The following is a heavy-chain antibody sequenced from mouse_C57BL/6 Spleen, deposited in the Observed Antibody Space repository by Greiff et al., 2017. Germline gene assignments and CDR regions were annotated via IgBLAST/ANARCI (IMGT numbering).Heavy chain of an antibody. D-gene: IGHD1-1*01. V-gene: IGHV1-52*01. CDR1: GYTFTSYW. CDR2: IDPSDSET. J-gene: IGHJ2*01. CDR3: ARRTTVVATSDYFDY. Sequence: QVQLQQPGAELVRPGSSVKLSCKASGYTFTSYWMHWVKQRPIQGLEWIGNIDPSDSETHYNQKFKDKATLSVDKSSSTAYMQLSSLTSEDSAVYYCARRTTVVATSDYFDYWGQGTTLTVSS.